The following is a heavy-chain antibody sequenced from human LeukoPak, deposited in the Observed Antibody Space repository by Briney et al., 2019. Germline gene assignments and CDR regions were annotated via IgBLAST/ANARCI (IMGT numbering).Heavy chain of an antibody. CDR3: ARFYCSSTSCFAFDI. Sequence: PGGSLRLSCAASGFTFSSYSMNWVRQAPGKGLEWVSSISSSSSYIYYADSVKGRFTISRDNAKNSLYLQMNSPRAEDTAVYYCARFYCSSTSCFAFDIWGQGTMVTVSS. D-gene: IGHD2-2*01. CDR1: GFTFSSYS. CDR2: ISSSSSYI. J-gene: IGHJ3*02. V-gene: IGHV3-21*01.